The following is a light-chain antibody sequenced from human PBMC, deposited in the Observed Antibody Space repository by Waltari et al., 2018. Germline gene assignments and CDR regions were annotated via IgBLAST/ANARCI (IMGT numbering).Light chain of an antibody. CDR3: QSPDSSGTKVV. CDR2: KDS. V-gene: IGLV3-25*03. Sequence: SYELTQPPSVSVSSGQTARITCSGAACTKHYAYWYQQKPGQAPVVVLYKDSERPSGIPERFSGSSSGTTVTLTISGVQAEDEADYYCQSPDSSGTKVVFGGGTKLTVL. J-gene: IGLJ2*01. CDR1: ACTKHY.